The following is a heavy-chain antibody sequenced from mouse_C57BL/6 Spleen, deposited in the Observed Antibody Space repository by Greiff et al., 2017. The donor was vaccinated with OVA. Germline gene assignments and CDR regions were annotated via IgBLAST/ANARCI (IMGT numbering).Heavy chain of an antibody. CDR1: GYTFTDYE. J-gene: IGHJ4*01. Sequence: VQLQESGAELVRPGASVTLSCKASGYTFTDYEMHWVKQTPVHGLEWIGAIDPETGGTAYNQKFKGKAILTADKSSSTAYMELRSLTSEDSAVYYCTRWEEFITTVRGYAMDCWGQGTSVTVSS. V-gene: IGHV1-15*01. CDR2: IDPETGGT. CDR3: TRWEEFITTVRGYAMDC. D-gene: IGHD1-1*01.